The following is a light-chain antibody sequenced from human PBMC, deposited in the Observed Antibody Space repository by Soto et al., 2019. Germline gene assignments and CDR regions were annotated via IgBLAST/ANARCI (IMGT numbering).Light chain of an antibody. Sequence: QSVLTQPPSVSGAPGQMLTISCTGSNSNIGAGYDVHWYQQLPGTAPKLLIYGNSNRPSGVPDRFSVSKSGTSASLAITGVQVEDEDDYYCQSYDSSLSGYNYVFGTGTKVTVL. CDR2: GNS. V-gene: IGLV1-40*01. CDR3: QSYDSSLSGYNYV. CDR1: NSNIGAGYD. J-gene: IGLJ1*01.